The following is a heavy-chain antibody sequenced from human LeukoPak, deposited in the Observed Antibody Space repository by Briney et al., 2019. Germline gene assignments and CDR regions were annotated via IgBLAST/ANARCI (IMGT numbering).Heavy chain of an antibody. CDR2: IYYSGST. CDR1: GGSISSGGYY. J-gene: IGHJ4*02. CDR3: ARAGNSGYDFDY. V-gene: IGHV4-31*03. D-gene: IGHD5-12*01. Sequence: SQTLSLTCTVSGGSISSGGYYWSWIRQHPGQGLEWIGYIYYSGSTYYNPSLKSRVTISVDTSKNQFSLKLSSVTAADTAVYYCARAGNSGYDFDYWGQGTLVTVSS.